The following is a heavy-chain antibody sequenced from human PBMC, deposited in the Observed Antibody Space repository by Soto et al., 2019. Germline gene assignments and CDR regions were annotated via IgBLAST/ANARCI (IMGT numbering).Heavy chain of an antibody. V-gene: IGHV3-30*18. CDR3: AKDGAIAAADYFFDY. J-gene: IGHJ4*02. D-gene: IGHD6-13*01. CDR2: IASDGKDK. CDR1: GFTFSNHA. Sequence: QVQLVESGGGVVQPGRSLKLSCAASGFTFSNHAIHWVRQAPGKGLEWVAVIASDGKDKRYADSVKGRFTISRDNSKNTVYLQMNSLRGEDTAVYYWAKDGAIAAADYFFDYWGQGSLVTVSS.